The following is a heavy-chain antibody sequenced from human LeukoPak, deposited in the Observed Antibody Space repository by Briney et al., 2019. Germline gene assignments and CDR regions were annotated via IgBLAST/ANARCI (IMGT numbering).Heavy chain of an antibody. V-gene: IGHV4-30-4*01. Sequence: PSETLSLTCTVSGGSISSADSYWSWIRQPPGKGLEWIGSIYYSGSTYYNPSLKSRVIISVDTSKNEFSPKLSSVTAADTAVYYCARAGQYHYNSAGYFPDYWGQGTLVTVSS. D-gene: IGHD3-22*01. CDR3: ARAGQYHYNSAGYFPDY. J-gene: IGHJ4*02. CDR1: GGSISSADSY. CDR2: IYYSGST.